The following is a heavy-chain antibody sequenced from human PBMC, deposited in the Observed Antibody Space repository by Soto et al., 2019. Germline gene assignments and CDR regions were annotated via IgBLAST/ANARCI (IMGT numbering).Heavy chain of an antibody. V-gene: IGHV4-34*01. CDR1: GGSFSGYY. CDR3: ARDRQRGYCTGGSCYSYFDY. CDR2: VDQSGST. J-gene: IGHJ4*02. D-gene: IGHD2-15*01. Sequence: QVQLQQWGAGLLKPSETLSLTCAIYGGSFSGYYWSWIRQPPGMGLEWIGKVDQSGSTNYNPSLKSRVTISGDTSKNQFSLKLNSVTAADTAVYYCARDRQRGYCTGGSCYSYFDYWGQGALVIVSS.